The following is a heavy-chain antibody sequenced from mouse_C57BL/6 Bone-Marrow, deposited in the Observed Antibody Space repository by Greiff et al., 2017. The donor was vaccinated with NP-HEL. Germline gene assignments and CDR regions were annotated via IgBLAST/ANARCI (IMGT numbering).Heavy chain of an antibody. D-gene: IGHD1-1*01. CDR2: ISDGGSYT. Sequence: EVKVVESGGGLVKPGGSLKLSCAASGFTFSSYAMSWVRQTPEKRLEWVATISDGGSYTYYPDNVKGRFTISRDNAKNNLYLQMSHLKSEDTAMYYCARDYYGRPDYWGQGTTLTVSS. V-gene: IGHV5-4*01. CDR3: ARDYYGRPDY. CDR1: GFTFSSYA. J-gene: IGHJ2*01.